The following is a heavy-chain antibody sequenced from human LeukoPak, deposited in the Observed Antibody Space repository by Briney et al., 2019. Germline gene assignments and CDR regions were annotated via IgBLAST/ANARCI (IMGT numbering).Heavy chain of an antibody. CDR3: ARDYDFGYYDSSGSFYI. J-gene: IGHJ4*02. CDR2: INPNSGGT. CDR1: GYTFTGYY. D-gene: IGHD3-22*01. V-gene: IGHV1-2*02. Sequence: ASVKVSCKASGYTFTGYYMHWVRQAPGQGLEWMGWINPNSGGTNYAQKFQGRVTMTRDTSISTAYMELSRLRSDDTAVYYCARDYDFGYYDSSGSFYIWGQGTLVTVSS.